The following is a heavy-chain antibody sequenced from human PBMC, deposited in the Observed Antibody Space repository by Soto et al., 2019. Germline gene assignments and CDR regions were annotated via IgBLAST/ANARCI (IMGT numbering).Heavy chain of an antibody. V-gene: IGHV4-59*01. CDR2: IYYSGST. CDR3: ARAQSAYYYDSSGSPAFDY. CDR1: GGSISSYY. Sequence: SETLSLTCTVSGGSISSYYWSWIRQPPGKGLEWIGYIYYSGSTNYNPSLKSRVTISVDTSKNQFSLKLSSVTAADTAVYYCARAQSAYYYDSSGSPAFDYWGQGTLVTCSS. D-gene: IGHD3-22*01. J-gene: IGHJ4*02.